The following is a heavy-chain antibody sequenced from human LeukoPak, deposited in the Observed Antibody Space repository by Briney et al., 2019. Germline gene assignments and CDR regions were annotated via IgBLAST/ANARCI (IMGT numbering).Heavy chain of an antibody. J-gene: IGHJ6*02. D-gene: IGHD3-22*01. V-gene: IGHV1-18*01. CDR3: ARVDSSGYYSYYYYGMDV. Sequence: ASVEVSCKASGYTFTSYGISWVRQAPGQGLEWMGWISAYNGNTNYAQKLQGRVTMTTDTSTSTAYMELRSLRSDDTAVYYCARVDSSGYYSYYYYGMDVWGQGTTVTVSS. CDR2: ISAYNGNT. CDR1: GYTFTSYG.